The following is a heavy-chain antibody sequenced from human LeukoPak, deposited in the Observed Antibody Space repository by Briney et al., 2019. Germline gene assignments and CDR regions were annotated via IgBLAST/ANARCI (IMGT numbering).Heavy chain of an antibody. CDR2: IIPIFGTA. J-gene: IGHJ4*02. D-gene: IGHD5-12*01. Sequence: SVKVSCKASGGTFSSYAINWVRQAPGQGLEWMGRIIPIFGTANYAQKFQGRVTITTDESTSTAYMELSSLRSEDTAVYYCARGDRRRWIYYFDYWGQGTLVTVSS. V-gene: IGHV1-69*05. CDR1: GGTFSSYA. CDR3: ARGDRRRWIYYFDY.